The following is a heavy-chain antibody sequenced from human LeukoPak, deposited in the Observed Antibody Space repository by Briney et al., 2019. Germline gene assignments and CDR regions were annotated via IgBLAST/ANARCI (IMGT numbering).Heavy chain of an antibody. V-gene: IGHV4-34*01. CDR3: AKTHYDSSGYYISSNWFDP. CDR1: GGSFSGYY. Sequence: SETLSLTCAVYGGSFSGYYWSWIRQPPGKGLEWIGEINHRGSTNYNPSLKSRVTISVDTSKNQFSLKLSSVTAADTAMFYCAKTHYDSSGYYISSNWFDPWGQGTLVTVSS. CDR2: INHRGST. J-gene: IGHJ5*02. D-gene: IGHD3-22*01.